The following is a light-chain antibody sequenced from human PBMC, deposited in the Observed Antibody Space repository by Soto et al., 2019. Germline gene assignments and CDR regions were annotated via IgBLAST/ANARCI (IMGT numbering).Light chain of an antibody. J-gene: IGLJ3*02. CDR3: ETWDGNTWV. V-gene: IGLV4-60*03. CDR2: LEGSGSY. Sequence: QSVLTQSSSASASLGSSVKLTCTLSSGHSSYIIAWHQQQPGKAPRYLMKLEGSGSYNKGSGVPDRFSGFSSGADRYLTISNLQSEDEADYYCETWDGNTWVFGGGTKVTV. CDR1: SGHSSYI.